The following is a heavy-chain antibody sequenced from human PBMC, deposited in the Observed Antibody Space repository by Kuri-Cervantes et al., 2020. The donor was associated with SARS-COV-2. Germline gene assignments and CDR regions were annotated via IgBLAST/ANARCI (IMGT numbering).Heavy chain of an antibody. D-gene: IGHD6-13*01. CDR3: ARSIAAAGTTSRDYYYGMDV. V-gene: IGHV1-18*01. J-gene: IGHJ6*02. CDR1: GYTFTSYG. CDR2: ISAYNGKT. Sequence: ASVKVSCKASGYTFTSYGISWGRQAPGQGLEWMGWISAYNGKTNYAQKLQGWVTMTRDTPISTAYMELSRLRSDDTAVYYCARSIAAAGTTSRDYYYGMDVWGQGTTVTVSS.